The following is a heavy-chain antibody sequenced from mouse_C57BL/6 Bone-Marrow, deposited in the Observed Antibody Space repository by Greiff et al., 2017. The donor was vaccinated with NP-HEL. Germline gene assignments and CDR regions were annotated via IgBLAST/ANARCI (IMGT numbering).Heavy chain of an antibody. V-gene: IGHV14-4*01. CDR1: GFNIKDDY. J-gene: IGHJ3*01. Sequence: SGAELVRPGASVKLSCTASGFNIKDDYMHWVKQRPEQGLEWIGWIDPENGDTEYASKFQGKATITADTSSNTAYLQLSSLTSEDTAVYYCTTFDYDVEFAYWGQGTLVTVSA. D-gene: IGHD2-4*01. CDR2: IDPENGDT. CDR3: TTFDYDVEFAY.